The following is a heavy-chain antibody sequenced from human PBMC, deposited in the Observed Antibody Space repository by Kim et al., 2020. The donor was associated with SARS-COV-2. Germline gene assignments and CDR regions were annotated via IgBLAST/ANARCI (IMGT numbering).Heavy chain of an antibody. J-gene: IGHJ4*02. Sequence: GKNYAQKFQGRVTMTRDTSISTAYMELSRLRSDDTAVYYCASSAAREFDYWGQGTLVTVSS. V-gene: IGHV1-2*02. D-gene: IGHD6-6*01. CDR2: GK. CDR3: ASSAAREFDY.